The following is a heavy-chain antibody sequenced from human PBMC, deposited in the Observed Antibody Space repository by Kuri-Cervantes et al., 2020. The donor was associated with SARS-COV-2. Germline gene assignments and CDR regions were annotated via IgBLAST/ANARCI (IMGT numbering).Heavy chain of an antibody. D-gene: IGHD1-26*01. J-gene: IGHJ4*02. Sequence: ESLKISCAVSGYSISSVYYWGWSRPPLGKGLEWIGSIYHSGSTYYNPSLKSRVTISVDTSKNQFSLKLSSVTAADTAVYYCATIYSGSYYYWGQGTLVTVSS. CDR1: GYSISSVYY. CDR3: ATIYSGSYYY. CDR2: IYHSGST. V-gene: IGHV4-38-2*01.